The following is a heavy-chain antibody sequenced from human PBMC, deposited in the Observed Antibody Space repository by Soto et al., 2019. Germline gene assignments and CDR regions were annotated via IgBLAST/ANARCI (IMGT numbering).Heavy chain of an antibody. CDR3: AKDNSLHWFDP. CDR1: GFSFSTYA. J-gene: IGHJ5*02. D-gene: IGHD2-15*01. CDR2: FNGNGGGT. Sequence: EVQLLESGGGLVQPGGSLRLARATSGFSFSTYAMTWVRQAPGKGLEWVSTFNGNGGGTYYADSVKGRFTISRDNSKNTLYLQMDSLRAEDTATYYCAKDNSLHWFDPWGQGTLVTVSS. V-gene: IGHV3-23*01.